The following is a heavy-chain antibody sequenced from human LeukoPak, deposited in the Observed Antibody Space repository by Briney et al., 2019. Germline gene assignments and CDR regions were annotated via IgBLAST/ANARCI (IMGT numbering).Heavy chain of an antibody. J-gene: IGHJ4*02. CDR2: TREDGSEK. V-gene: IGHV3-7*01. D-gene: IGHD3-10*01. CDR3: ARELAGHYYGSGSSFDY. CDR1: GFTFSSYA. Sequence: GGSLRLSCAASGFTFSSYAMSWVRQAPGKGLEWVANTREDGSEKYYVDSVKGRFTISRDNAKNSLYLQMNSLRAEDTAVYYCARELAGHYYGSGSSFDYWGQGTLVTVSS.